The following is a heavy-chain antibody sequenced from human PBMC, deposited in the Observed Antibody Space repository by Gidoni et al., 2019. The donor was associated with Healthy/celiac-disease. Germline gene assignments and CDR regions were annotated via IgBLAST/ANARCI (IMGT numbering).Heavy chain of an antibody. Sequence: QVQLQESGPGLVKPSQTLSLTCTVSGGSISSGGYYWSWIRQHPGKGLEWIGYSYYSGSTYYNPSLKSRVTISVDTSKNQFSLKLSSVTAADTAVYYCARDGRYYDSSGLNAVAFDIWGQGTMVTVSS. J-gene: IGHJ3*02. CDR1: GGSISSGGYY. CDR3: ARDGRYYDSSGLNAVAFDI. V-gene: IGHV4-31*03. CDR2: SYYSGST. D-gene: IGHD3-22*01.